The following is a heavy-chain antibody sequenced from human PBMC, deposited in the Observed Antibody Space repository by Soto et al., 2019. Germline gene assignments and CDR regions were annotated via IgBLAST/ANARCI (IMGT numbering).Heavy chain of an antibody. J-gene: IGHJ6*02. D-gene: IGHD3-16*01. V-gene: IGHV4-34*01. CDR2: INHSGST. CDR1: GGSFSGYY. CDR3: ARGKGLLRFYYYYGMDV. Sequence: KTSETLSLTCAVYGGSFSGYYWSWIRQPPGKGLEWIGEINHSGSTNYNPSLKSRVTISVDTSKNQFSLKLSSVTAADTAVYYCARGKGLLRFYYYYGMDVWGQGTTVTVSS.